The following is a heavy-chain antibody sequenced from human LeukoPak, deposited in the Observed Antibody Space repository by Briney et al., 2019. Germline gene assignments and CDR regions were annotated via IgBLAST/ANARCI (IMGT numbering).Heavy chain of an antibody. Sequence: GRSLRLSCAASGFTFSIYGIHWVRQSPGKGVEWVAFILYDGSNKYYAHSVKGRFTISRDNSKNSLYLQMNSLRAEDTAVYYCARDEYCGGDCYWTLGYYYYYMDVWGKGTTVTVSS. CDR2: ILYDGSNK. D-gene: IGHD2-21*02. J-gene: IGHJ6*03. V-gene: IGHV3-30*03. CDR1: GFTFSIYG. CDR3: ARDEYCGGDCYWTLGYYYYYMDV.